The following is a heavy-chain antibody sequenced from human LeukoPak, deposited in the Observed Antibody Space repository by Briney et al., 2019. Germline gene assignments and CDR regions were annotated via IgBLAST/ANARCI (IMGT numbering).Heavy chain of an antibody. D-gene: IGHD1-1*01. J-gene: IGHJ5*02. V-gene: IGHV4-59*01. CDR2: IYYSGST. CDR1: GGSISNYY. CDR3: ARDRGTRTYNWFDP. Sequence: SETLSLTCTVSGGSISNYYWSWIRQPPGKGLEWIGYIYYSGSTNYNPSLKSRVTISVDTSKNQFSLKLSSVTAADTAVYYCARDRGTRTYNWFDPWGQGTLVTVSS.